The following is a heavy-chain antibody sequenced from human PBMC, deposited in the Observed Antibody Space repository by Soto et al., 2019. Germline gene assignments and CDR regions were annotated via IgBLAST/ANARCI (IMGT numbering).Heavy chain of an antibody. CDR3: AKDDGDIVVVPANPET. D-gene: IGHD2-2*01. Sequence: GSLRLSCAASGFTFSSYAMSWVRQAPGKGLEWVSAISGSGGSTYYADSVKGRFTISRDNSKNTLYLQMNSLRAEDTAVYYCAKDDGDIVVVPANPETWGQGTLVTVSS. J-gene: IGHJ5*02. V-gene: IGHV3-23*01. CDR1: GFTFSSYA. CDR2: ISGSGGST.